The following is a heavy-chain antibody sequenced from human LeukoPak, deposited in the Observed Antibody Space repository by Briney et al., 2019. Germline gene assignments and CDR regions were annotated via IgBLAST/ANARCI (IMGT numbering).Heavy chain of an antibody. D-gene: IGHD6-19*01. Sequence: GGSLRLSCAASGFTFSSYGMHWVRQAPGKGLEWVAVISYDGSNKYYADSVKGRFTISRDNSKNTLYLQMNSLRAEDTAVYYCAKERGWSVAALESYFDYWGQGTLVTVSS. V-gene: IGHV3-30*18. CDR3: AKERGWSVAALESYFDY. CDR2: ISYDGSNK. CDR1: GFTFSSYG. J-gene: IGHJ4*02.